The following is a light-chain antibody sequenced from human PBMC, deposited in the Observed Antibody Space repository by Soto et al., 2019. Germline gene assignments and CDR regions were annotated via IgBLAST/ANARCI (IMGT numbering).Light chain of an antibody. Sequence: EIVLTQSPGTLSLSPGERATLSCRASQSVSGSYLAWYQQKPGQTPRLLIYGASSRATGIPDRFSVSGSGTDFTLTISRLEPEDFAVYHCQQYGSASLTFGGGTKVEIK. J-gene: IGKJ4*01. CDR2: GAS. CDR1: QSVSGSY. CDR3: QQYGSASLT. V-gene: IGKV3-20*01.